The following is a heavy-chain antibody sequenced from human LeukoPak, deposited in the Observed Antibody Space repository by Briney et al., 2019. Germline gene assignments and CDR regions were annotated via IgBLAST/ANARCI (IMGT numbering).Heavy chain of an antibody. D-gene: IGHD4-17*01. J-gene: IGHJ6*03. Sequence: ASVKVSCKASGYTFTSYAMNWVRQAPGQGLEWMGWINTNTGNPTYAQGFTGRFVFSLDTSVSAAYLQISSLKAEDTAVYYCAREASDYDYYYYYMDVWGKGTTVTVSS. CDR2: INTNTGNP. CDR1: GYTFTSYA. V-gene: IGHV7-4-1*02. CDR3: AREASDYDYYYYYMDV.